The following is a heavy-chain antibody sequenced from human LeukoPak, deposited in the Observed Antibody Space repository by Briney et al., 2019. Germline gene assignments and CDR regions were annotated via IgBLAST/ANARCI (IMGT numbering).Heavy chain of an antibody. CDR2: IYPGDSDT. V-gene: IGHV5-51*01. CDR3: ARHSRDYYDSSGYKPSYFYGLDV. Sequence: GESLKICCKGSGYSFTTYWIAWVRQMPGKGLEWMGIIYPGDSDTRYSPSFQGQVTISVDKSISTAYLQWSSLKASDTAMYYCARHSRDYYDSSGYKPSYFYGLDVWGQGTTVTVSS. J-gene: IGHJ6*02. D-gene: IGHD3-22*01. CDR1: GYSFTTYW.